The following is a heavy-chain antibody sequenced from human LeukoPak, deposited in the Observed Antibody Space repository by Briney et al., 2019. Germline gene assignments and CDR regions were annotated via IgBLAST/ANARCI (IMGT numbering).Heavy chain of an antibody. J-gene: IGHJ4*02. CDR3: ARGVPPEYYFDY. V-gene: IGHV4-59*01. CDR1: GGSISSYY. D-gene: IGHD1-14*01. CDR2: IYYSGST. Sequence: SETLSLTCTVSGGSISSYYWSWIRQPPGKGLEWIGYIYYSGSTNYNPSLKSRVTISVDTSKNQFSLKLSSVTAADAAVYYCARGVPPEYYFDYWGQGTLVTVPS.